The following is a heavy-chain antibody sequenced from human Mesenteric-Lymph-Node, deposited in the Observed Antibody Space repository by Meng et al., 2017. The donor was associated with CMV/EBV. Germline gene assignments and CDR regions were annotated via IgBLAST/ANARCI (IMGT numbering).Heavy chain of an antibody. CDR1: GFTFSGSA. D-gene: IGHD5-24*01. J-gene: IGHJ4*02. CDR3: NSNRDGYNLADY. Sequence: GGSLRLSCAASGFTFSGSAMHWVRQASGKGLEWVGHIRSKTNSYATTYAASVKGRFTISRDDSKNTAYLQMNSLNTEDTAVYYCNSNRDGYNLADYWGQGTLVTVSS. V-gene: IGHV3-73*01. CDR2: IRSKTNSYAT.